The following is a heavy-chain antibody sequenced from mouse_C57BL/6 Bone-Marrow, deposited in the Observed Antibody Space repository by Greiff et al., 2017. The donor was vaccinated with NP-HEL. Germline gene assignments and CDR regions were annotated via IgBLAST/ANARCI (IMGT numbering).Heavy chain of an antibody. CDR2: IYPRSGNT. J-gene: IGHJ1*03. CDR3: ARSPLYYGYHWYFDV. D-gene: IGHD2-2*01. CDR1: GYTFTSYG. V-gene: IGHV1-81*01. Sequence: QVQLKESGAELARPGASVKLSCKASGYTFTSYGISWVKQRTGQGLEWIGEIYPRSGNTYYNEKFKGKATLTADKSSSTAYMELRSLTSEDSAVFFWARSPLYYGYHWYFDVWGTGTTVTVSS.